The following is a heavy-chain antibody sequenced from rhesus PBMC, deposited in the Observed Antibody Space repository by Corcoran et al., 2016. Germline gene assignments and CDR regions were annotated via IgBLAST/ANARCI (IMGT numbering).Heavy chain of an antibody. CDR3: ARVARYNIWTGSFMDS. CDR1: GASISSKW. J-gene: IGHJ6*01. CDR2: INGNSGST. D-gene: IGHD3-3*01. Sequence: QVQLQASGPGLVKPSETLSLTCTVSGASISSKWWSWIRPPPGRGLAWIGEINGNSGSTNYNPSPKSRVTISKDASNNQFSLKLSSGTAADTAVYYCARVARYNIWTGSFMDSWGQGVVVTVSS. V-gene: IGHV4-80*01.